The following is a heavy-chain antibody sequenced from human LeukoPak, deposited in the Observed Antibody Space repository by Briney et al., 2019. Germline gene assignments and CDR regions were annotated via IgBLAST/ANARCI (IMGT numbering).Heavy chain of an antibody. CDR1: GGTFNSYA. J-gene: IGHJ4*02. CDR2: IIPRLGTT. V-gene: IGHV1-69*05. Sequence: GASVKVSCKASGGTFNSYAINWVRQAPGQGLEWMGGIIPRLGTTKYIEKFQGRITITTDESTTTAYMELTSLRSEDTAVYYCAADGTDWGQGPVVTVSS. CDR3: AADGTD.